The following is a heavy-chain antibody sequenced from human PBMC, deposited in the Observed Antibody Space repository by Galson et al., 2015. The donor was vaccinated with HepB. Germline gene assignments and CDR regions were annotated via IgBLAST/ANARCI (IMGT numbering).Heavy chain of an antibody. J-gene: IGHJ3*02. Sequence: SLRLSCAASGFTFSSYEMNWVRQAPGKGLEWVSYISSSGSTIYYADSVKGRFTISRDDAKNSLYLQMNSLRAEDTAVYYCARVLLWFGESDAFDIWGQGTMVTVSS. CDR2: ISSSGSTI. D-gene: IGHD3-10*01. CDR3: ARVLLWFGESDAFDI. V-gene: IGHV3-48*03. CDR1: GFTFSSYE.